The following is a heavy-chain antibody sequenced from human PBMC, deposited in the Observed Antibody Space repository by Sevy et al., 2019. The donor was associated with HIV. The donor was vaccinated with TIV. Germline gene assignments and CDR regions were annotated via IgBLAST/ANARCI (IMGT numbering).Heavy chain of an antibody. CDR3: ARGTLNYDILTGYFGWFVP. D-gene: IGHD3-9*01. Sequence: SETLSLTCTVSGGSISSSSYYWGWIRQPPGKGLEWIGSIYYSGSTYYNPSLKSRVTISVDTSKNQFSLKLSSVTAADTAVYYCARGTLNYDILTGYFGWFVPWGQGTLVTVSS. V-gene: IGHV4-39*01. J-gene: IGHJ5*02. CDR1: GGSISSSSYY. CDR2: IYYSGST.